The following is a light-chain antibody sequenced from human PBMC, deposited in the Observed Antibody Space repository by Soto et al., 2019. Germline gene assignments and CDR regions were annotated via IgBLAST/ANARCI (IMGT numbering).Light chain of an antibody. CDR2: GAS. V-gene: IGKV1-39*01. Sequence: DIQLTQSPSSLSASLGDSVTITCRASQSITTFLNWYHQRPGEAPSLLIYGASSLQSGVPPRFSGRGSGTDFTLTIFSLQAEDFATYYCQQSYSTPRTFGQGTKVDVK. CDR3: QQSYSTPRT. CDR1: QSITTF. J-gene: IGKJ1*01.